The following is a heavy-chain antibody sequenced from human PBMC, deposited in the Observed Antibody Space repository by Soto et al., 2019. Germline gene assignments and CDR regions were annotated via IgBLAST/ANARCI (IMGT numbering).Heavy chain of an antibody. Sequence: SETLSLTCAVYGGSFSGYYWSWIRQPPGKGLEWIGEINHSGSTNYNPSLKSRVTISVDTSKNQFSLKLSSVTAADTAVYYCARSTISYYYDSSGSPHLYYGMDVWGQGTTVTVSS. V-gene: IGHV4-34*01. CDR1: GGSFSGYY. J-gene: IGHJ6*02. D-gene: IGHD3-22*01. CDR2: INHSGST. CDR3: ARSTISYYYDSSGSPHLYYGMDV.